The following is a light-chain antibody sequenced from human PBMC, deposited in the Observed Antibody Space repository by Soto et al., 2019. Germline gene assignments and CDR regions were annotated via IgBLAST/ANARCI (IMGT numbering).Light chain of an antibody. V-gene: IGKV1-8*01. CDR2: AAS. Sequence: AIRMTQSPSSLSASTGDRVTITCRASQGISRYLAWYQQKPGKAPKRLIYAASTLQSGVPSRFSGSGSGTDFTLTISCLQSEEFATYYCQQYDSYPYTFGQGTKLEIK. CDR1: QGISRY. J-gene: IGKJ2*01. CDR3: QQYDSYPYT.